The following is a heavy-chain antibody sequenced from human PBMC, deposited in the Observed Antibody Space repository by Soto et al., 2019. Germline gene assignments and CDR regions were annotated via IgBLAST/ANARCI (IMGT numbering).Heavy chain of an antibody. CDR2: IWYDGSNK. CDR1: GFTFSSYG. D-gene: IGHD4-17*01. V-gene: IGHV3-33*01. J-gene: IGHJ6*02. Sequence: PGGSLRLSCAASGFTFSSYGMHWVRQAPGKGLEWVAVIWYDGSNKYYADSVKGRFTISRDNSKNTLYLQMNSLRAEGTAVYYCARDRLDYGPFIGDSDHYGMDVWGQGTTVTVSS. CDR3: ARDRLDYGPFIGDSDHYGMDV.